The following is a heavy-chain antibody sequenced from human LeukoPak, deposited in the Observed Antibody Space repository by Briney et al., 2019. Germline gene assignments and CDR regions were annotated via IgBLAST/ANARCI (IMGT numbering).Heavy chain of an antibody. CDR1: GYTFTGYY. D-gene: IGHD6-13*01. CDR2: INPNSGGT. V-gene: IGHV1-2*02. J-gene: IGHJ4*02. Sequence: ASVKVSCKASGYTFTGYYMHWVRQAPGQGLEWMGWINPNSGGTNYAKNFLGRVTMTRDTSISTAYMELSRLRSDDTAVYYCARGDASSWYYFEYWGQGTLVTVSS. CDR3: ARGDASSWYYFEY.